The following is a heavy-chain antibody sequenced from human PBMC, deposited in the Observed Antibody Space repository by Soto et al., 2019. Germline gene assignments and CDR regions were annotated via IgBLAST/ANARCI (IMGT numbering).Heavy chain of an antibody. CDR2: VDPNGGGS. CDR3: ATWVDYDDFEGFDF. Sequence: ASVKVSCKASGGTFSSYAISWVRQAPGQGLEWMGWVDPNGGGSNSAQKFQGSVTMTWDTSITTAYLDLTRLTTNDTATYFCATWVDYDDFEGFDFWGQGTLVTVSS. J-gene: IGHJ4*02. CDR1: GGTFSSYA. D-gene: IGHD4-17*01. V-gene: IGHV1-2*04.